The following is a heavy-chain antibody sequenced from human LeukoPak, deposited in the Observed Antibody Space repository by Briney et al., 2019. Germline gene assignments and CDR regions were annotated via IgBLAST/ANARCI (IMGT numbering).Heavy chain of an antibody. CDR3: ARDKGAVAPIYYYGMDV. CDR1: GFTVSSNY. J-gene: IGHJ6*02. Sequence: PRGSLRLSCAASGFTVSSNYMSWVRQAPGKGLEWVSVIYSGGSTYYADSVKGRFTISRDNSKNTLYLQMNSLRAEDTAVYYCARDKGAVAPIYYYGMDVWGQGTTVTVSS. D-gene: IGHD6-19*01. V-gene: IGHV3-66*01. CDR2: IYSGGST.